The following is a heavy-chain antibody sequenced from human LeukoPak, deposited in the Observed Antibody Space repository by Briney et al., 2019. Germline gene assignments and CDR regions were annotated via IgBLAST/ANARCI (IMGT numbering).Heavy chain of an antibody. Sequence: PGGSLRLSCAATGFTFSRAWMSCVRHAPGEGVEWVGRIISKTEDGTTDYAAPVKGRFTISRDDTKNTLYLQMNSLQTDDTAVYHCVTGIRSGYYAYWGQGTLVTVSS. V-gene: IGHV3-15*01. CDR2: IISKTEDGTT. CDR1: GFTFSRAW. D-gene: IGHD3-22*01. CDR3: VTGIRSGYYAY. J-gene: IGHJ4*02.